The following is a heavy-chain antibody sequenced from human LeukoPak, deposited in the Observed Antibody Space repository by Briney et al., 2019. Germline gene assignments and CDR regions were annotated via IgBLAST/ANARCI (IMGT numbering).Heavy chain of an antibody. CDR1: RFTFSRFW. D-gene: IGHD3-16*01. CDR2: IKEDGSEK. Sequence: GESLKISCVVSRFTFSRFWMAWVRQAPGKGPEWVAQIKEDGSEKYYMDFVGGRFTISRDNAKNSLYLQMNSLRAEDTAVYYCAKDYGGGYFDYWGQGTLVTVSS. J-gene: IGHJ4*02. V-gene: IGHV3-7*01. CDR3: AKDYGGGYFDY.